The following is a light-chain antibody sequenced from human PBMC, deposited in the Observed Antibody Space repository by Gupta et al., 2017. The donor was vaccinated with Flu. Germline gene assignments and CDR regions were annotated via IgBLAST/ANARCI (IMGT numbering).Light chain of an antibody. CDR3: QQSDSTPQT. Sequence: PSSLAASVGDRVTITCRASQSISSYLNWYQQKPGKAPKLLIYAASSLQSGVPSRLSGSGSGTDFTLTISSLQPEDFATYYCQQSDSTPQTFGQGTKVEIK. CDR2: AAS. V-gene: IGKV1-39*01. J-gene: IGKJ1*01. CDR1: QSISSY.